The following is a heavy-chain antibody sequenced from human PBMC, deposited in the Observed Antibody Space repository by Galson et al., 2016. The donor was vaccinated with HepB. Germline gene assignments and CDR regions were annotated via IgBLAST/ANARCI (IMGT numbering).Heavy chain of an antibody. CDR3: AKDVLIFGVMIATGAFDI. D-gene: IGHD3-3*02. V-gene: IGHV3-43*02. J-gene: IGHJ3*02. CDR2: VSADGTTA. CDR1: GFTFDDYS. Sequence: SLRLSCAASGFTFDDYSMHWVRQFPGKGLEWVSLVSADGTTAHYADSVKGRFTVSRDNIRKSLYLQMNSLKTEDSAFYYCAKDVLIFGVMIATGAFDIWGHGTVVT.